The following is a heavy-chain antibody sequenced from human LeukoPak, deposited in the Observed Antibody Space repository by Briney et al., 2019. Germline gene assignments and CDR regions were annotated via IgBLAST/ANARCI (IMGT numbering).Heavy chain of an antibody. Sequence: GGSLRLSCAASGFTFSSYAMSWVRQAPGKGLEWVSAISGSGGSTYYADSVKGRFTISRDDSKSTLYLQMNSLRAEDTAVYYCAKDALVGATTAWFDPWGQGTLVTVSS. CDR3: AKDALVGATTAWFDP. D-gene: IGHD1-26*01. V-gene: IGHV3-23*01. CDR2: ISGSGGST. J-gene: IGHJ5*02. CDR1: GFTFSSYA.